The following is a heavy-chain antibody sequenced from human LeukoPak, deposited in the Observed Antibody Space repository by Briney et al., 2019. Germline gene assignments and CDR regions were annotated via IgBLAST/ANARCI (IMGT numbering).Heavy chain of an antibody. D-gene: IGHD2-15*01. CDR3: ATVDFDY. J-gene: IGHJ4*02. CDR2: ITSSSSIT. Sequence: GGSLRLSCAASGFTFSSYGMHWVRQAPGKGLEWVSYITSSSSITYYADSVKGRFTISRDNAKNSLYLQMNSLRAEDTAVYYCATVDFDYWGQGTLVTVPS. CDR1: GFTFSSYG. V-gene: IGHV3-48*01.